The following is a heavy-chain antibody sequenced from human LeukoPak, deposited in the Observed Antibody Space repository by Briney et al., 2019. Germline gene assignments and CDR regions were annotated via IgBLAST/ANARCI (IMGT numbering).Heavy chain of an antibody. J-gene: IGHJ4*02. CDR1: GYTFTSYG. CDR3: ARETLGGYSYGLDY. Sequence: ASVKVSCKASGYTFTSYGISWVRQSPGQGLEWMGWISAYNGNTNYAQKLQGRVTMTRDTSTSTAYMELRSLRSDDTAVYHCARETLGGYSYGLDYWGQGTLVTVSS. D-gene: IGHD5-18*01. V-gene: IGHV1-18*01. CDR2: ISAYNGNT.